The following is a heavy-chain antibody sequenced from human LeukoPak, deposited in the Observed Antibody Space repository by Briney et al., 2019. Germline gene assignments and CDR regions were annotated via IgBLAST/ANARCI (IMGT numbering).Heavy chain of an antibody. CDR3: AKENYGGCFDY. CDR2: INHSGST. V-gene: IGHV4-34*01. J-gene: IGHJ4*02. CDR1: GGSFSGYY. D-gene: IGHD4-23*01. Sequence: SETLSLTCAVYGGSFSGYYWSWIRQPPGKGLEWIGEINHSGSTNYNPSLKSRVTISVDTSKNQFSLRLTSVTAADTAVYYCAKENYGGCFDYWGQGTLVTVSS.